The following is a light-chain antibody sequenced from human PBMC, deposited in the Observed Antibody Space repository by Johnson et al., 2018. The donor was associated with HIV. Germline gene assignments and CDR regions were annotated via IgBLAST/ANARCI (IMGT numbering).Light chain of an antibody. J-gene: IGLJ1*01. V-gene: IGLV1-51*02. Sequence: QSVLTQPPSVSAAPGQKVTISCSGSSSNIGNNYVSWYQQVPGTAPKLLIYENTNRPSGIPDRFSGSKSGTSATLDITGLQTGDEADYYCGTWDSSLSVLYVFGTGTRVTVL. CDR3: GTWDSSLSVLYV. CDR2: ENT. CDR1: SSNIGNNY.